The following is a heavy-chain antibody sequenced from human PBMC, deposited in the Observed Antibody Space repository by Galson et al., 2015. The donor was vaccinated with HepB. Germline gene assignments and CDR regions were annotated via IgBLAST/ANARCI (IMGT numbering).Heavy chain of an antibody. Sequence: SLRLSCAASGFTFSSYAMSWVRQAPGKGLEWVSAISGSGGSTYYADSVKGRFTISRDNSKNTLYLQMNSLRAEDTAVYYCAKAGRCSSTSCYHSYLDYWGQGTLVTVSS. J-gene: IGHJ4*02. CDR2: ISGSGGST. CDR3: AKAGRCSSTSCYHSYLDY. CDR1: GFTFSSYA. V-gene: IGHV3-23*01. D-gene: IGHD2-2*01.